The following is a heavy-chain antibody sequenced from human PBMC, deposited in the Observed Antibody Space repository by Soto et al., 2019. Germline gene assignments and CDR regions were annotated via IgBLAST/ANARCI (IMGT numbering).Heavy chain of an antibody. Sequence: VEVSCKASGGTFSSYAISWVRQAPGQGLEWMGGIIPIFGTANYAQKFQGRVTITADKSTSTAYMELSSLRAEDTAVYYCARLTDYSIHYYGMDVWGQGTTLTVSS. CDR1: GGTFSSYA. D-gene: IGHD4-4*01. CDR2: IIPIFGTA. CDR3: ARLTDYSIHYYGMDV. J-gene: IGHJ6*02. V-gene: IGHV1-69*06.